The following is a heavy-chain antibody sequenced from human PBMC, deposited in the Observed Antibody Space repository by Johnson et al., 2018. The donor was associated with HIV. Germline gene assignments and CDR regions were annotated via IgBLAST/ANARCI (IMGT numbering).Heavy chain of an antibody. CDR3: AIPLGVPTDDDAFDI. Sequence: QVQLVESGVGVVQPGRSLRLSCAASGFTFSSYGMHWVRQAPGKGLEWVAFIRYGGSNKDYADSVKGRFTISRDNSKNTMYLQMNSLRAEDTAVYYCAIPLGVPTDDDAFDIWGQGTMVTVSS. CDR2: IRYGGSNK. V-gene: IGHV3-30*02. D-gene: IGHD2-2*01. J-gene: IGHJ3*02. CDR1: GFTFSSYG.